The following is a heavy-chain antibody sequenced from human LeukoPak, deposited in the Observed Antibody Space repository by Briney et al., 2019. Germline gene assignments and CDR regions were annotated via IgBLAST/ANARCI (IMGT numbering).Heavy chain of an antibody. V-gene: IGHV3-30*18. CDR3: AKDFYRDIAAAGTS. D-gene: IGHD6-13*01. J-gene: IGHJ4*02. Sequence: GRSLRLSCAASGFTFSSYGMHWVRQAPGKGLEWVAVISYDGSNKYYADSVKGRFTISRDNSKNTLYLQMNSLRAEDTAVHYCAKDFYRDIAAAGTSWGQGTLVTVSS. CDR1: GFTFSSYG. CDR2: ISYDGSNK.